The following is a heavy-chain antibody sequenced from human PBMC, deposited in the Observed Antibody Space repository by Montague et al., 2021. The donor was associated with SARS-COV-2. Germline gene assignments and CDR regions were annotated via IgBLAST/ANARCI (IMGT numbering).Heavy chain of an antibody. CDR3: AHRRGLLLSDAFDI. CDR1: GFSLSTSGVG. D-gene: IGHD1-26*01. CDR2: IYWDDDK. J-gene: IGHJ3*02. Sequence: PALVKPTQTLTLTCTFSGFSLSTSGVGVGWIRQPPGKALEWLALIYWDDDKRYSPSLESRLTITKDTSKNQVVLTMTNIDPVDTATYYCAHRRGLLLSDAFDIWGQGTMVTVSS. V-gene: IGHV2-5*02.